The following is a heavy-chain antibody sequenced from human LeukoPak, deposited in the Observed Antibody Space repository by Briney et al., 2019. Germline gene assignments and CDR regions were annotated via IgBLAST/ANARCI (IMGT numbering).Heavy chain of an antibody. CDR2: ISGRGATT. D-gene: IGHD3-16*01. Sequence: GGSLRLSCEASGFTFSNYAMNWVRQAPGKGLEWVSGISGRGATTYYGDSVKGRFTISRDNSKSTLFLQMNSLRAEDTAIYYCAGAEYYGSSIDYWGQGTLVTVSS. CDR3: AGAEYYGSSIDY. V-gene: IGHV3-23*01. CDR1: GFTFSNYA. J-gene: IGHJ4*02.